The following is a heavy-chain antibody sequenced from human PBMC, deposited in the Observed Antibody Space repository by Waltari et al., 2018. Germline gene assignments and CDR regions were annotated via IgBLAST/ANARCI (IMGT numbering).Heavy chain of an antibody. CDR2: IYYSGST. D-gene: IGHD1-26*01. CDR1: GGSISSYY. Sequence: QVQLQESGPGLVKPSETLSLTCTVSGGSISSYYWCWIRQPPGKGLEWIGYIYYSGSTNYNPSLKSRVTISVDTSKNQFSLKLSSVTAADTAVYYCARDGRSGSYFDAFDIWGQGTMVTVSS. CDR3: ARDGRSGSYFDAFDI. J-gene: IGHJ3*02. V-gene: IGHV4-59*01.